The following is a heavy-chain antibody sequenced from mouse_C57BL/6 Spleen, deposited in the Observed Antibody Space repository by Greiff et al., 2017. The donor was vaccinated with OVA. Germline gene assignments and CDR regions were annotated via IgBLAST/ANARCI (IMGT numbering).Heavy chain of an antibody. Sequence: VQLQQSGPELVKPGASVKISCKASGYSFTSYYIHWVKQRPGQGLEWIGWIYPGSGNTKYNEKFKGKATLTADTSSSTAYMQLSSLTSEDSAVYYCARDGTTVVAGGYYYAMDYWGQGTSVTVSS. CDR2: IYPGSGNT. J-gene: IGHJ4*01. D-gene: IGHD1-1*01. CDR1: GYSFTSYY. CDR3: ARDGTTVVAGGYYYAMDY. V-gene: IGHV1-66*01.